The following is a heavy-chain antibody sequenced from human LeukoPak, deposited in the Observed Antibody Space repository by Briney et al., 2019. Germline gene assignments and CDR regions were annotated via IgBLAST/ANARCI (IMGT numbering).Heavy chain of an antibody. CDR2: IYGGGNI. CDR3: ARGTYSSSWSIENWFDP. Sequence: PGGSLRLSCAASGFTFSSYAMHWVRQAPGKGLEWVSVIYGGGNIYYADSVKGRFTISRDNSKNTLYLQMNSLRAEDTAVYYCARGTYSSSWSIENWFDPWGQGTLVTVSS. J-gene: IGHJ5*02. D-gene: IGHD6-13*01. CDR1: GFTFSSYA. V-gene: IGHV3-53*01.